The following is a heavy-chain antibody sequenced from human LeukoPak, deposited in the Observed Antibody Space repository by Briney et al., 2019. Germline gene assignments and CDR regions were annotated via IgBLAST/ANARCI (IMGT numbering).Heavy chain of an antibody. CDR3: ARVSARGYDY. V-gene: IGHV3-48*01. CDR2: INSINAV. D-gene: IGHD5-18*01. Sequence: AGGSLRLSCAASGFTFSNYAMTWVRQAPGKGLEWISYINSINAVYYTDSVQGRFNISRDNAKNSLYLQMNSLRVEDTAMYYCARVSARGYDYWGRGTLVTVSS. CDR1: GFTFSNYA. J-gene: IGHJ4*02.